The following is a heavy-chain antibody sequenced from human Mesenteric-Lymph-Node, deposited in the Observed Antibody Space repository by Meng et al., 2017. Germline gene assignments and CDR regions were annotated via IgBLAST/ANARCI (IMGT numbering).Heavy chain of an antibody. CDR1: GFTFSSYA. J-gene: IGHJ4*02. CDR3: VRADSNSRHYYDY. V-gene: IGHV3-23*01. D-gene: IGHD6-13*01. Sequence: GESLKISCAASGFTFSSYAMSWVRQAPGKGLEWVSSISGSGGSTYYADSVKGRFTISRDNSKNTLYLQMNSLRADDTAVYFCVRADSNSRHYYDYWGQGTQVTDAS. CDR2: ISGSGGST.